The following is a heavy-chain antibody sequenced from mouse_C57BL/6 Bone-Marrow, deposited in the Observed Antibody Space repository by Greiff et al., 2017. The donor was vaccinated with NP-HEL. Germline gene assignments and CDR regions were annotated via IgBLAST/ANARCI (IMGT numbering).Heavy chain of an antibody. V-gene: IGHV1-80*01. CDR1: GYAFSSYW. CDR3: ARYGDYGNYESYYAMDY. D-gene: IGHD2-1*01. Sequence: VKLVESGAELVKPGASVKISCKASGYAFSSYWMNWVKQRPGKGLEWIGQIYPGDGDTNYNGKFKGKATLTADKSSSTAYMQLSSLTSEDSAVYFCARYGDYGNYESYYAMDYWGQGTSVTVSS. J-gene: IGHJ4*01. CDR2: IYPGDGDT.